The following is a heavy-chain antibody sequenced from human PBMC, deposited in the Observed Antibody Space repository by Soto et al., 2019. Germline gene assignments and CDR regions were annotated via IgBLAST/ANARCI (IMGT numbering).Heavy chain of an antibody. CDR2: IIPIFGTA. Sequence: GASVKVSCKVSGGTFSSYAISWVRQAPGQGLEWMGGIIPIFGTANYAQKFQGRVTITADESTSTAYMELSSLRSEDTAVYYCARGLDYEDAFDIWGQGTMVTVSS. J-gene: IGHJ3*02. CDR3: ARGLDYEDAFDI. V-gene: IGHV1-69*13. CDR1: GGTFSSYA. D-gene: IGHD4-17*01.